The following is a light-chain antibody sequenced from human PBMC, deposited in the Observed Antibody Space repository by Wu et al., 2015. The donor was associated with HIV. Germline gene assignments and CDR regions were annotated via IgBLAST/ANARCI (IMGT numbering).Light chain of an antibody. J-gene: IGKJ1*01. CDR3: QQYGSSQWT. CDR2: GAS. CDR1: QNINTGN. Sequence: EIVLTQSPGTLSLSPGERATLSCRASQNINTGNLAWYQQKPGQAPRLLIFGASSRATGIPDRFSGSGSGTDFTLTISRLESEDFAVYYCQQYGSSQWTFGQGTKVEIK. V-gene: IGKV3-20*01.